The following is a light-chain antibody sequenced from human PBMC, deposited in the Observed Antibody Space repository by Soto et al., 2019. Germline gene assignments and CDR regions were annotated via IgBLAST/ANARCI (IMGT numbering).Light chain of an antibody. Sequence: QSALTQPASVSGSPGQSITISCTGTRSDVGGYNYVSWYQQNPGKAPKLMIYVVSNRPSGVSNRFSGSKSGNTASLTISGLQAEDEADYYCSSYTSSSTLYVVFGGRTKLTVL. CDR2: VVS. CDR1: RSDVGGYNY. V-gene: IGLV2-14*01. CDR3: SSYTSSSTLYVV. J-gene: IGLJ2*01.